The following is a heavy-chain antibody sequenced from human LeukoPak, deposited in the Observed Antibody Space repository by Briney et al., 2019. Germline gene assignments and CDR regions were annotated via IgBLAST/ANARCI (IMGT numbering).Heavy chain of an antibody. CDR2: IWYDGSNN. V-gene: IGHV3-33*06. D-gene: IGHD6-13*01. CDR3: AKDRDSSSWGAFDI. Sequence: AGSLRLSCAASGFTFSSYGMHWDRQAPGKGLEWVAVIWYDGSNNYHADSVKGRFTITRDNSNNTLYLQMNSLRAEDTAGYYCAKDRDSSSWGAFDIWGQGTMVTVSS. J-gene: IGHJ3*02. CDR1: GFTFSSYG.